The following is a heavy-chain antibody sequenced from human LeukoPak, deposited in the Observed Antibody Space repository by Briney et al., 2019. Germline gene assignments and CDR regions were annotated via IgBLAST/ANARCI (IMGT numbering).Heavy chain of an antibody. J-gene: IGHJ5*02. CDR2: IKSDGSST. CDR3: ARSDWFDP. V-gene: IGHV3-74*01. CDR1: GFTFSSYW. Sequence: PGGSLRLSCAASGFTFSSYWMHWVRQAPGKGLVWVSRIKSDGSSTSYADSVKGRFTISRDNAKNTLYLQINSLRAEDTAVYYCARSDWFDPWGQGTLVTVSS.